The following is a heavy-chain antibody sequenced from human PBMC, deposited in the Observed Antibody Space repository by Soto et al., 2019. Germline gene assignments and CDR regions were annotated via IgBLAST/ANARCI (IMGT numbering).Heavy chain of an antibody. CDR1: GYFFTSYA. J-gene: IGHJ4*02. D-gene: IGHD6-19*01. V-gene: IGHV1-3*01. Sequence: QVQLVLSGPEVKKTGASVKVSCRASGYFFTSYAIHWVRQAPGPRLEWLGWINAANGHTKYSQNFQGRVIITRDTSANTVYMEVSSLKSGDTAVYYCARGSIAVAGRNQLDYWGQGTRVTVFS. CDR2: INAANGHT. CDR3: ARGSIAVAGRNQLDY.